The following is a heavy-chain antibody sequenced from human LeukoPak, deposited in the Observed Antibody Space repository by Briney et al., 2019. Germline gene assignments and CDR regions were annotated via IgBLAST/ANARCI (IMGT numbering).Heavy chain of an antibody. CDR1: GFTFSSYA. D-gene: IGHD3-3*01. J-gene: IGHJ3*02. CDR3: ARDTDYDFWSGYYSGEGHAFDI. V-gene: IGHV3-64*01. CDR2: ISRNGGST. Sequence: GGSLRLSCAASGFTFSSYAMHWVRQAPGKGLEYVSTISRNGGSTYYANSVKGRFTISRDNSKNTLYLQMGSLRAEDMAVYYCARDTDYDFWSGYYSGEGHAFDIWGQGTMVTVSS.